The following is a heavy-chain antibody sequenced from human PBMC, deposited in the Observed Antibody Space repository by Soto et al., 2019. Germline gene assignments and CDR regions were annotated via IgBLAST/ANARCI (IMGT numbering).Heavy chain of an antibody. Sequence: PSQTLSLTCVISGDSVSSNRAAWNWIRQSPSRGLEWLGRTYYRSKWYNDYAVSVKSRITINPDTSKNQFSLQVNSVTLEDTAVYYCARQLSRDDRVFFDSWGQGTMVTVSS. CDR1: GDSVSSNRAA. V-gene: IGHV6-1*01. CDR2: TYYRSKWYN. CDR3: ARQLSRDDRVFFDS. D-gene: IGHD3-9*01. J-gene: IGHJ3*02.